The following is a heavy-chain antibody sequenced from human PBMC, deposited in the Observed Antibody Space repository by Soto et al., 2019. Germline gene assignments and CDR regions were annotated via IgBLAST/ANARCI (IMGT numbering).Heavy chain of an antibody. CDR2: ISYDGSNK. J-gene: IGHJ6*02. Sequence: SLRLSCAASGFTFSSYGMHWVRQAAGKGLXWVAVISYDGSNKYYADSVKGRFTISRDNSKNTLYLQMNSLRAEDTAVYYCAKNFGGWYKLPWRYYYYYYGMDVWGQGTTVTVSS. CDR3: AKNFGGWYKLPWRYYYYYYGMDV. V-gene: IGHV3-30*18. CDR1: GFTFSSYG. D-gene: IGHD6-19*01.